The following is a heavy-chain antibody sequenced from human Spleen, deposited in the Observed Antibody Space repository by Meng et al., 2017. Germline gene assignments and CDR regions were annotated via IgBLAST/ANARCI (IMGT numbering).Heavy chain of an antibody. Sequence: GGSLRLSCAASGFTFSNHAMHWVRQAPGKGLEWVALISYEGSSTYYADSVKGRFTISRDNSKNTVNLQMNSLRAEDTAVYYCARAPNNIVGAIDFDYWGQGTLVTVSS. CDR1: GFTFSNHA. D-gene: IGHD1-26*01. V-gene: IGHV3-30*04. CDR2: ISYEGSST. J-gene: IGHJ4*02. CDR3: ARAPNNIVGAIDFDY.